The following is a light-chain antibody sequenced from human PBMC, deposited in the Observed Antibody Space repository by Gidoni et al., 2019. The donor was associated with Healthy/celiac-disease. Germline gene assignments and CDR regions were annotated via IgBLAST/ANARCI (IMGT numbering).Light chain of an antibody. J-gene: IGKJ4*01. CDR2: GAS. CDR1: QSVSSN. Sequence: EIVMTQSPATLSVSQGERATLSCRASQSVSSNLAWYQQKPGQAPRLLIYGASTRATGIPARFSGSGSGTEFTLTISSLQSEDFAVYYCQQYNNWLSLTSGGGTKVEIK. V-gene: IGKV3-15*01. CDR3: QQYNNWLSLT.